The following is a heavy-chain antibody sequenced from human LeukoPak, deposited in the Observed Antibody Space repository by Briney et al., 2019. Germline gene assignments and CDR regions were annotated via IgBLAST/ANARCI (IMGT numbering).Heavy chain of an antibody. CDR3: ARGLGYSGYDYDY. Sequence: ASVKASCKASGYTFTGYYMHWVRQAPGQGLEWMGWINPNSGGTNYAQKFQGWVTMTRDTSISTVYMELSRLRSDDTAVYYCARGLGYSGYDYDYWGQGTLVTVSS. CDR2: INPNSGGT. CDR1: GYTFTGYY. J-gene: IGHJ4*02. D-gene: IGHD5-12*01. V-gene: IGHV1-2*04.